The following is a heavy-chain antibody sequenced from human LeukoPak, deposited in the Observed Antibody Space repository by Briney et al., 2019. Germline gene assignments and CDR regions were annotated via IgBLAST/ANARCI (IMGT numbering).Heavy chain of an antibody. D-gene: IGHD5-24*01. CDR1: GYTSTSNY. V-gene: IGHV1-46*01. CDR3: ARGDGYNPNLDY. J-gene: IGHJ4*02. Sequence: ASVKVSCKASGYTSTSNYMHWVRQAPGQGLEWMGIIKPSADTTNYAQNFQGRVTMTRDTSTSTVYMELSSLRSEDTAVYYCARGDGYNPNLDYWGQGTLVTVSS. CDR2: IKPSADTT.